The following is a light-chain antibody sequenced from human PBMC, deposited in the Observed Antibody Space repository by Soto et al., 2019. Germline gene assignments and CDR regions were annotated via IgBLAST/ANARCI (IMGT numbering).Light chain of an antibody. Sequence: QPVLTQSPSASASLGASVKLTCTLSSGDSSYAIAWHQQQPEKGPRYLMKLNSDGSHSKGDGIPDRFSGSSSGAERYLTISSLQSEDEADYYCQTWGTDIVVFGGGTKLTVL. CDR2: LNSDGSH. V-gene: IGLV4-69*01. J-gene: IGLJ2*01. CDR1: SGDSSYA. CDR3: QTWGTDIVV.